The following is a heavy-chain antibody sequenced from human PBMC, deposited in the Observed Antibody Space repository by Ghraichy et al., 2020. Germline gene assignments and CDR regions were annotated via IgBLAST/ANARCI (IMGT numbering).Heavy chain of an antibody. CDR3: ARASTVVRFFYFAGMDV. V-gene: IGHV3-48*02. J-gene: IGHJ6*02. Sequence: GSLRLSCVGSGFSISSYSMNWVRQSPGKGLEWVSYISSSSRNKGYADSVRGRFTISRDNAQNSLYLEMNSLRDEDTAIYYCARASTVVRFFYFAGMDVWGQGTTVTVSS. CDR2: ISSSSRNK. CDR1: GFSISSYS. D-gene: IGHD4-23*01.